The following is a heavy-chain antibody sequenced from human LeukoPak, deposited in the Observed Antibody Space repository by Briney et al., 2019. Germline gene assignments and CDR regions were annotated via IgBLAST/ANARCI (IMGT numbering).Heavy chain of an antibody. J-gene: IGHJ4*02. CDR3: ARVRTMIVVAEGIDY. V-gene: IGHV3-21*01. CDR2: ISSSSSYI. Sequence: GGSLRLSCAASGFTFSSYSMNWVRQAPGKGLEWVSSISSSSSYIYYADSVKGRFTISRDNAKNSLYLQTNSLRAEDTAVYYCARVRTMIVVAEGIDYWGQGTLVTVSS. CDR1: GFTFSSYS. D-gene: IGHD3-22*01.